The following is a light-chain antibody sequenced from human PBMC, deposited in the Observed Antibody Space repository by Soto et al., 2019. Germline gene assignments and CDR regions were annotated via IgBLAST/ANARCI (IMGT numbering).Light chain of an antibody. CDR3: QQSYSTHIT. V-gene: IGKV1-39*01. Sequence: DIQMTQSPSSLSASIGDRVTITCRASQRITNRLNWYQHRPGKAPRLLIYAASSLESGVPSRFSGSASGTDFTLTISSLQPEDFATYYCQQSYSTHITFGQGTRLEIK. CDR2: AAS. CDR1: QRITNR. J-gene: IGKJ5*01.